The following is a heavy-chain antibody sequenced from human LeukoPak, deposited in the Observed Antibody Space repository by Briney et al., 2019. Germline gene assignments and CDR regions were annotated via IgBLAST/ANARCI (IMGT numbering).Heavy chain of an antibody. V-gene: IGHV3-7*01. CDR1: GFTFSSYW. CDR3: ARDRGVFLWFGESNWFDP. J-gene: IGHJ5*02. CDR2: IKQDGSEK. D-gene: IGHD3-10*01. Sequence: PGGSLRLSCAASGFTFSSYWMSWVRQAPGKGLEWVANIKQDGSEKYYVDSVKGRFTISRDNAKNSLYLQMNSLRAEDTAAYYCARDRGVFLWFGESNWFDPWGQGTLVTVSS.